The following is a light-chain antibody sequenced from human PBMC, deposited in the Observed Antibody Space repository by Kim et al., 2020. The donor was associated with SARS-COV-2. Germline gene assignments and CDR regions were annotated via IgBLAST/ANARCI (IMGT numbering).Light chain of an antibody. CDR1: SIGAKS. CDR2: RDR. CDR3: HGWDSNTAV. V-gene: IGLV3-9*01. Sequence: GDLGQTARTTCGGSSIGAKSVHWYQQKPGQAPVRVIYRDRNGPSGIPERFSGSNSGNTATLTISRAQAGDEADYYCHGWDSNTAVFGGGTRLSVL. J-gene: IGLJ3*02.